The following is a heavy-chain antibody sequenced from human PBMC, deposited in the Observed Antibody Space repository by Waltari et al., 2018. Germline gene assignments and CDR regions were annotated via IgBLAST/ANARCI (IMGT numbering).Heavy chain of an antibody. CDR1: GFPCCSYE. CDR3: ARTHKGAHRAFDI. V-gene: IGHV3-48*03. CDR2: SSSRGSTI. J-gene: IGHJ3*02. Sequence: EVQLVVSGGGVVQSGGSMRLFCAVAGFPCCSYEMKWVRQAPGKGPEWVSYSSSRGSTISYADSVKGRFTISRENAKNSLYLQMNSLRAEDTAVYYCARTHKGAHRAFDIWGQGTMVTVSS. D-gene: IGHD3-16*01.